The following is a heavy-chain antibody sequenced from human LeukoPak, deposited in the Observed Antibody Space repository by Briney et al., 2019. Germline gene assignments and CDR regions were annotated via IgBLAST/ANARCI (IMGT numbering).Heavy chain of an antibody. J-gene: IGHJ4*02. CDR1: GYTFTGYY. CDR2: INPNSGGT. D-gene: IGHD6-13*01. CDR3: ARAGYSSSWYFSD. Sequence: GASVKVSCKASGYTFTGYYMHWVRQAPGQGLEWMGWINPNSGGTNYAQKFQGRVTMTRDTSISTAYMELSRLRSDDTAVYYCARAGYSSSWYFSDWGQGTLVTVSS. V-gene: IGHV1-2*02.